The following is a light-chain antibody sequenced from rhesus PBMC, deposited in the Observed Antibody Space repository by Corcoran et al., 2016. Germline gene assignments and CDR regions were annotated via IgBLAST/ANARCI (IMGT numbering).Light chain of an antibody. CDR1: QNINKE. V-gene: IGKV1-94*01. CDR3: LQNYNLPWT. Sequence: DIQMTQSPSSLSAAVGDRVIVTCRASQNINKELSWYQQKPGKAPTLLIYAASRLQTGASSRFSGRGSGADFTLTSSSLQPEDVTTYYCLQNYNLPWTFGQGAKVEIK. CDR2: AAS. J-gene: IGKJ1*01.